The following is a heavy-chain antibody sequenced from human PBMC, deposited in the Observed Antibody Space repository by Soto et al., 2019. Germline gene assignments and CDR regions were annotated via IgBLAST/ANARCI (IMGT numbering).Heavy chain of an antibody. CDR1: GFTFDDYA. J-gene: IGHJ6*02. V-gene: IGHV3-9*01. CDR2: ISWNSGSI. CDR3: AKVPSPRYSGYEGYYYGMDV. Sequence: GGSLRLSCAASGFTFDDYAMHWVRQAPGKGLEWVSGISWNSGSIGYADSVKGRFTISRDNAKNSLYLQMNSLRAEDTALYYCAKVPSPRYSGYEGYYYGMDVWGQGTTVTVSS. D-gene: IGHD5-12*01.